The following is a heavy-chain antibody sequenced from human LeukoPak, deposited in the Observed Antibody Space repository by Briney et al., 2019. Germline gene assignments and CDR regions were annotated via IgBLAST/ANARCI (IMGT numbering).Heavy chain of an antibody. V-gene: IGHV3-74*01. CDR1: GFTFSTYW. CDR3: ARPSEDLDAFDI. Sequence: PGGSLRLSCAASGFTFSTYWMHWVRQAPGKGLAWVSHINSDGSTTTYADSVKGRFTISRDNAKNTLYLLMNSLRAEDTAVYYCARPSEDLDAFDIWGQGTMVTVSS. J-gene: IGHJ3*02. CDR2: INSDGSTT.